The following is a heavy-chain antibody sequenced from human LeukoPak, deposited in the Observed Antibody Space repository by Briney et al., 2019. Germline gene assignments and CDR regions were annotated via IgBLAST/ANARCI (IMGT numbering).Heavy chain of an antibody. V-gene: IGHV3-23*01. J-gene: IGHJ5*01. D-gene: IGHD2-8*01. Sequence: GGSLRLSCAASGFTFSSYAMSWVRQAPGKGLEWVPALSDSGGSTYYADSVKGRFTISRDNSKNTLYLQMNSLRAEDTAVYYCSKSPVGNVLDSWGQGTLVTVSS. CDR3: SKSPVGNVLDS. CDR1: GFTFSSYA. CDR2: LSDSGGST.